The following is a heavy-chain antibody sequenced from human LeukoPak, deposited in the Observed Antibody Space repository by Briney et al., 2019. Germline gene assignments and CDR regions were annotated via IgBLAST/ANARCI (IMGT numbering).Heavy chain of an antibody. CDR3: ARPALYLHGDFPRG. Sequence: GGSLRLSCTVSGFTFSNTEMNWVRQAPGKGLEWVSFISSSGGVTNYADSVKGRFTISRDNAKKSLYLQMNSLTAEDTAVYFCARPALYLHGDFPRGWGRGTTVIVSS. CDR1: GFTFSNTE. J-gene: IGHJ6*04. D-gene: IGHD4-17*01. CDR2: ISSSGGVT. V-gene: IGHV3-48*03.